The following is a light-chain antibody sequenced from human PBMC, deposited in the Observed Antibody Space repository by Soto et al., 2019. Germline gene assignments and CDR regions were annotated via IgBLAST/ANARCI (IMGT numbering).Light chain of an antibody. CDR2: KTS. CDR3: QQYNTYSAT. CDR1: QSISSY. V-gene: IGKV1-5*03. Sequence: DIQMTQSPSSLSASVGDRVTITCRASQSISSYLNWYQQKPGKAPRLLIYKTSSLESGVPSRFSGSGSGTEFTLTISGLQHDDFESYYCQQYNTYSATFGQGTKVDMK. J-gene: IGKJ2*01.